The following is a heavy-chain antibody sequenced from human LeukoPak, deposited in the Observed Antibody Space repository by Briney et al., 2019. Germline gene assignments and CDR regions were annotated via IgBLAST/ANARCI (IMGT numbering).Heavy chain of an antibody. J-gene: IGHJ4*02. CDR1: GFTFSSYA. D-gene: IGHD3-22*01. CDR2: LSGSGGST. Sequence: GGSLRLSCAASGFTFSSYAMSWVRQAPGKGLEWVSSLSGSGGSTYYADSVKGRFTISRDNSKNTLYLQMNSLRAEDTAVYYCAKDSSGYYHAYYFDYWGQGTLVTVSS. V-gene: IGHV3-23*01. CDR3: AKDSSGYYHAYYFDY.